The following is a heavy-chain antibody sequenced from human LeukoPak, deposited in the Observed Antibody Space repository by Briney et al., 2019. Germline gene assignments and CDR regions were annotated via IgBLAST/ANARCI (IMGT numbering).Heavy chain of an antibody. CDR1: GYTFTGYY. D-gene: IGHD3-10*01. V-gene: IGHV1-2*02. CDR2: ITPNSGGT. J-gene: IGHJ5*02. Sequence: ASVKVSCKASGYTFTGYYMHWVRQAPGQGLEWMGWITPNSGGTNYAQKFQGRVTMTRGTAISTAYMELSRLRSDDTALYYCARSWGFGDPNWFDPWGQGTLVTVSS. CDR3: ARSWGFGDPNWFDP.